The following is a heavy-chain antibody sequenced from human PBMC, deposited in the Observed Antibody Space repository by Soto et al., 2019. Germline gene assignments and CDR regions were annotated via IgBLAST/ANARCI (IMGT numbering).Heavy chain of an antibody. J-gene: IGHJ5*02. CDR3: ARGFGYDFWSGRGNWFDP. Sequence: SETLSLTCTVSGGSISSGGYYWSWIRQPPGKGLEWIGEINHSGSTNYNPSLKSRVTISVDTSKNQFSLKLSSVTAADTAVYYCARGFGYDFWSGRGNWFDPWGQGTLVTVSS. V-gene: IGHV4-39*07. CDR1: GGSISSGGYY. CDR2: INHSGST. D-gene: IGHD3-3*01.